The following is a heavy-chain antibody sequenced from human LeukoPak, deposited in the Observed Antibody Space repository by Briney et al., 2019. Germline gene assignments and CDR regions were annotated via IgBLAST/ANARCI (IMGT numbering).Heavy chain of an antibody. V-gene: IGHV4-34*01. CDR2: INHSGST. CDR1: GGSFSGYY. Sequence: SETLSLTCAVYGGSFSGYYWSWIRQPPGKGLEWIGEINHSGSTNYNPSLKSRVTISVDTSKNQFSLKLSSVTAADTAVYYCARRSTRIYYFDYWGQGTLVTVSS. CDR3: ARRSTRIYYFDY. J-gene: IGHJ4*02.